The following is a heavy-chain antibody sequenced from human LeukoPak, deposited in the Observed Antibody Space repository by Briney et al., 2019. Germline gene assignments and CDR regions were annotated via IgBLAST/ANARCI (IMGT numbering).Heavy chain of an antibody. CDR2: INPNSGGT. CDR3: ASFFSCSGGSCYTDLLPKPIYFDY. Sequence: GASVKVSCKASGYTFTGYYMHWVRQAPGQGLEWMGRINPNSGGTNYAQKFQGRVTTTRDTSISTAYMELSRLRSDDTAVYYCASFFSCSGGSCYTDLLPKPIYFDYWGQGTLVTVSS. V-gene: IGHV1-2*06. J-gene: IGHJ4*02. CDR1: GYTFTGYY. D-gene: IGHD2-15*01.